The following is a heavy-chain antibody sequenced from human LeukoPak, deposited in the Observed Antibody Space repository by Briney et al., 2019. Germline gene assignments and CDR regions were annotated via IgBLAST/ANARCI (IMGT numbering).Heavy chain of an antibody. CDR2: ISGYNGNT. J-gene: IGHJ3*02. Sequence: ASVKVSCKASGYTFTSYGITWVRQAPGQGLEWMGWISGYNGNTNYAQNFQGRVTMTTDTPTSTAYMELRSLRSDDTAVYYCARATKWSYAFDIWGQGTMVTVSS. CDR3: ARATKWSYAFDI. CDR1: GYTFTSYG. D-gene: IGHD1-26*01. V-gene: IGHV1-18*01.